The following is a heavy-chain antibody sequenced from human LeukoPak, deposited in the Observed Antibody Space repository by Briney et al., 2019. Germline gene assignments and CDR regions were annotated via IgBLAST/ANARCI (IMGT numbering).Heavy chain of an antibody. CDR2: INLSSGGT. CDR1: GYTFTGYY. D-gene: IGHD1-1*01. CDR3: ARDRVTTNTPYFDD. V-gene: IGHV1-2*02. J-gene: IGHJ4*02. Sequence: ASVKVSCKASGYTFTGYYMHWVRQAPGQGLEWMGWINLSSGGTNYAQKFQGRVTMTRDTSISTAYMELSRLRSDDTAVYYCARDRVTTNTPYFDDWGQGTLVTVSS.